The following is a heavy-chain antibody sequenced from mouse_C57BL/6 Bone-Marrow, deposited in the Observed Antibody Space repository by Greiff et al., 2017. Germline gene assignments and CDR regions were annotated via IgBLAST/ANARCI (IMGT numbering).Heavy chain of an antibody. CDR3: ASCGYSFDY. D-gene: IGHD1-1*02. V-gene: IGHV3-6*01. CDR1: GYSITSGYY. J-gene: IGHJ2*01. Sequence: EVKLQESGPGLVKPSQSLSLSCSVTGYSITSGYYWNWIRQFPGNKLEWMGYISYYGSNNYNPSLKNRISITRDTSKNQFFLKLNSVTTEDTATYYCASCGYSFDYWGQGTTLTVSS. CDR2: ISYYGSN.